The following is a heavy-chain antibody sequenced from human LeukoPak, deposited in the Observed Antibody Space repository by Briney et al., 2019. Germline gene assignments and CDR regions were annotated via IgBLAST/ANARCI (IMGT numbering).Heavy chain of an antibody. CDR3: ARRRLSSGYYYPVGFDY. J-gene: IGHJ4*02. CDR1: GGSISSGSYY. CDR2: IYTSGST. D-gene: IGHD3-22*01. Sequence: SQTLSLTCTVSGGSISSGSYYWSWIRQPAGKGLEWIGRIYTSGSTNYNPSLKSRVTISVDTSKNQFSLKLSSVTAADTAVYYCARRRLSSGYYYPVGFDYWGQGTLVTVSS. V-gene: IGHV4-61*02.